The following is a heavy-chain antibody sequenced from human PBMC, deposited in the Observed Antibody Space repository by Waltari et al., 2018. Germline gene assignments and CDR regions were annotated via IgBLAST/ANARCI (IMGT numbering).Heavy chain of an antibody. J-gene: IGHJ4*02. V-gene: IGHV3-21*01. CDR3: ARVGRDYGHRGDFDY. Sequence: EVQLVESGGGLVKPGGSLTLSCAASGFTFSTYSMNWVRQAPGKGLGGVSSISDSSSYIYYADSVKGRFTISRDNAKNSLYLQMNSLRAEDTAVYYCARVGRDYGHRGDFDYWGQGTLVTVSS. CDR1: GFTFSTYS. CDR2: ISDSSSYI. D-gene: IGHD4-17*01.